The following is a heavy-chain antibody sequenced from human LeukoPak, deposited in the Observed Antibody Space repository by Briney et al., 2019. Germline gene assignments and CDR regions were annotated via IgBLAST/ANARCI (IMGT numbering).Heavy chain of an antibody. CDR1: GFTFSSYD. CDR3: ANIRGG. D-gene: IGHD3-16*01. V-gene: IGHV3-7*03. CDR2: IKQDGSEK. Sequence: PGGSLRLSCAASGFTFSSYDMHWVRQAPGKGLEWVANIKQDGSEKLYVDSVKGRFAISRDNAKNSLYLQMNSLRVEDTAVYYCANIRGGWGQGTLVTVSS. J-gene: IGHJ4*02.